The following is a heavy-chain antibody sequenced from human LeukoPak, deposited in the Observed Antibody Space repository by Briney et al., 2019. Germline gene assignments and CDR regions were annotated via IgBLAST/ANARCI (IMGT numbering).Heavy chain of an antibody. Sequence: GASVKVSCKASGYTFTSYDINWVRQATGQGLEWMGWMNPNSGNTGYAQKFQGRVTMTRNTSISTAYTELSSLRSEDTAVYYCARGYKDIVVVVAAGYGMDVWGQGTTVTVSS. D-gene: IGHD2-15*01. CDR1: GYTFTSYD. CDR2: MNPNSGNT. CDR3: ARGYKDIVVVVAAGYGMDV. J-gene: IGHJ6*02. V-gene: IGHV1-8*01.